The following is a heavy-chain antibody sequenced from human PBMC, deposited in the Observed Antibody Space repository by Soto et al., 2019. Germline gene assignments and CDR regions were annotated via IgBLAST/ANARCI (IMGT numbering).Heavy chain of an antibody. CDR3: ARDNGQWLVSD. V-gene: IGHV1-18*01. Sequence: QVQLVQSGAEVKKPGASVKVSCKASGYIFTSHGISWVRQAPGQGLEWMGRISTYNGNTKYAQKLQGRVTMTTDTSASLAYRELRSLRSDARAVYYGARDNGQWLVSDWGRGTLVTVSS. J-gene: IGHJ1*01. CDR1: GYIFTSHG. CDR2: ISTYNGNT. D-gene: IGHD6-19*01.